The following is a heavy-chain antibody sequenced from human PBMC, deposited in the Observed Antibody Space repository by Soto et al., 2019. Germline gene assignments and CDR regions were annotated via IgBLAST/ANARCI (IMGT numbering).Heavy chain of an antibody. CDR3: ARGVRYCSSTSCYYYYYYGMDV. J-gene: IGHJ6*02. D-gene: IGHD2-2*01. V-gene: IGHV4-59*12. CDR1: GGSISSYY. Sequence: ASETLSLTCTVSGGSISSYYWSWIRQPPGKGLEWIGYIYYSGSTNYNPSLKSRVTISVDTSKNRFSLKLSSVTAADTAVYYCARGVRYCSSTSCYYYYYYGMDVWGQGTTVTVSS. CDR2: IYYSGST.